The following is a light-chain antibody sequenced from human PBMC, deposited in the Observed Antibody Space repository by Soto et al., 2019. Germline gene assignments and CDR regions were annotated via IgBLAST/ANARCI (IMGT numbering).Light chain of an antibody. CDR2: DDA. J-gene: IGLJ2*01. Sequence: QSVLTQPPSMSAAPVQMVSISCSGSGSNIGRNYVSWYQQFPGTAPKLLIFDDAKRPTGIPDRFSASKSGTSATLEINGLQTGDEADYFCSSWDSGPSAVVFGGGTKSPS. CDR1: GSNIGRNY. CDR3: SSWDSGPSAVV. V-gene: IGLV1-51*01.